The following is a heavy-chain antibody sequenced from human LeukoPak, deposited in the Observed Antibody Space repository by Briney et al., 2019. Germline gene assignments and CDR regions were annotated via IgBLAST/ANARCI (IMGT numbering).Heavy chain of an antibody. J-gene: IGHJ4*02. D-gene: IGHD2-15*01. CDR3: ARGFLEDTQ. Sequence: GGSLRLSCAASGFTFSSYNMNWFRQAPGKGLEWVSYISNNGGSKYYADSVKGRFTISRDNAKNSLYLQMNSLRAEDTAVYYCARGFLEDTQWGQGTLVTVSS. V-gene: IGHV3-48*01. CDR2: ISNNGGSK. CDR1: GFTFSSYN.